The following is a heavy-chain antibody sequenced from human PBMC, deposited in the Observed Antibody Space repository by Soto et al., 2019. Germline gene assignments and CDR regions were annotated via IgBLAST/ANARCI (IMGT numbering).Heavy chain of an antibody. CDR1: GFSFSSYG. V-gene: IGHV3-30*18. Sequence: QVQLVESGGGVVQPGRSLRLSCAASGFSFSSYGMHWVRQAPGKGLEWVAMISYDGTDEYYADSVKGRFTISRDNSKNAVHLQMTSLIAEDTAVFDCAEQESGGNDGVDYWGQGTLVTVSS. J-gene: IGHJ4*02. CDR2: ISYDGTDE. D-gene: IGHD1-1*01. CDR3: AEQESGGNDGVDY.